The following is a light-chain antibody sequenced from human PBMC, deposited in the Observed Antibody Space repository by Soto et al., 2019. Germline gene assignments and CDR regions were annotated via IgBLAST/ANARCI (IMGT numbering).Light chain of an antibody. J-gene: IGLJ2*01. CDR3: GSWDSSLSAYVV. CDR1: SSNIGGNS. Sequence: QSVLTQPPSVSAAPGQKVTISCSGSSSNIGGNSVSWYQQLPGTAPKLLIYDDNKRPSGIPDRFSGSKSGTSATLGITGFQTGDESDYYCGSWDSSLSAYVVFGGGTKVTVL. CDR2: DDN. V-gene: IGLV1-51*01.